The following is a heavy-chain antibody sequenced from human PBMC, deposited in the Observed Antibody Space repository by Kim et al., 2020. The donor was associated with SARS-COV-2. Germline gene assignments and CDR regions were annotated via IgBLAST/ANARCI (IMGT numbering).Heavy chain of an antibody. CDR3: ARGNFDWLLFPLYYFDY. J-gene: IGHJ4*02. Sequence: SVKGRFTISRDNAKKTLYLQMNSLRAEDTAVYYCARGNFDWLLFPLYYFDYWGQGTLVTVSS. D-gene: IGHD3-9*01. V-gene: IGHV3-74*01.